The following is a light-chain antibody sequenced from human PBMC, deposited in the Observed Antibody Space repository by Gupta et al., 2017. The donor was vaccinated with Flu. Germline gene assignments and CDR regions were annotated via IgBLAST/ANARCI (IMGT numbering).Light chain of an antibody. CDR3: QQDNSTSWT. CDR1: QRGLYSSNNKNY. V-gene: IGKV4-1*01. J-gene: IGKJ1*01. CDR2: WAS. Sequence: DIAMTQSPVSLAVSLGERPTIQCKSSQRGLYSSNNKNYVAWYQQKPGQPPKLLIYWASTRESGVPDQFSGRGSGTDFTLTISSLQAEDVAIYYCQQDNSTSWTFGQRTKVEIK.